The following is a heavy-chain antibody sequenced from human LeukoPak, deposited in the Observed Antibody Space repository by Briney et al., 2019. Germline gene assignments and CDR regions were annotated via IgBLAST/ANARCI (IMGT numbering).Heavy chain of an antibody. D-gene: IGHD1-26*01. CDR3: AKDKGWENVFDY. Sequence: GGSLRLSCTASGFTFSSHAMHWVRQAPGKGLEWVAFIRSDGTNKYYADSVKGRFTISRDNSKNTLYLQMNSLSAEDTALYYCAKDKGWENVFDYWGQGTLVTVSS. V-gene: IGHV3-30*02. CDR1: GFTFSSHA. CDR2: IRSDGTNK. J-gene: IGHJ4*02.